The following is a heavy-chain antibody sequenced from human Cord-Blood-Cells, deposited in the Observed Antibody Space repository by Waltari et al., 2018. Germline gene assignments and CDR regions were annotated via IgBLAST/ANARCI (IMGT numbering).Heavy chain of an antibody. CDR2: INHSGST. D-gene: IGHD6-13*01. J-gene: IGHJ1*01. V-gene: IGHV4-34*01. CDR3: ATRHGYSSSWYYFQH. CDR1: GGSFSGYY. Sequence: QVQLQQWGAGLLKPSETLSLTCAVYGGSFSGYYWSWIRQPPGKGLEWIGEINHSGSTNYNPSLKRRVTISVDTSKTQFSLKLSSVTAADTAVYYCATRHGYSSSWYYFQHWGQGTLVTVSS.